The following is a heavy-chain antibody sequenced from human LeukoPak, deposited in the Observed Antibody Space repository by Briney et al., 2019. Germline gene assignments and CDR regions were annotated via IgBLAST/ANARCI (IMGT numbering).Heavy chain of an antibody. CDR3: VRVGARSFGAFDL. J-gene: IGHJ3*01. V-gene: IGHV3-72*01. CDR2: IKHKDNRHPT. D-gene: IGHD1-26*01. Sequence: PGGSLRLSCTASGFTFSDAYMDSVRQAPGQGPEWVGRIKHKDNRHPTVYAASVEGRFSISRDDSKHSVYLQMNSLKTEETAMYFCVRVGARSFGAFDLWGQGTMVTVCS. CDR1: GFTFSDAY.